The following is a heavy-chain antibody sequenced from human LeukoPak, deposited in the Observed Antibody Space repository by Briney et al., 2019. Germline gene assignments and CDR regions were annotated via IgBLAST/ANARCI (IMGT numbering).Heavy chain of an antibody. Sequence: ASVKVSCKASGYTFTSYGISWVRQAPGQGLEWMGWISAYNGNTNYAQKLQGRVTMTTDTSTSTAYMELRSLRSDDTAVYYCGRDLDSNYYYYYYMDVWGKGTTVTVSS. V-gene: IGHV1-18*01. J-gene: IGHJ6*03. CDR2: ISAYNGNT. CDR1: GYTFTSYG. CDR3: GRDLDSNYYYYYYMDV.